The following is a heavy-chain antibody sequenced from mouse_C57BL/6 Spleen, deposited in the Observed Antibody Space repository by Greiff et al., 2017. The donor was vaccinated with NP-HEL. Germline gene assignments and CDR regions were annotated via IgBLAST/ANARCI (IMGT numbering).Heavy chain of an antibody. J-gene: IGHJ2*01. Sequence: EVHLVESGGGLVKPGGSLKLSCAASGFTFSDYGMHWVRQAPEKGLEWVAYISSGSSTIYYADTVKGRFTISRDNAKNTLFLQMTSLRSEDTARYYCAGGGYGNFLDYWGQGTTLTVSS. V-gene: IGHV5-17*01. CDR2: ISSGSSTI. D-gene: IGHD2-1*01. CDR1: GFTFSDYG. CDR3: AGGGYGNFLDY.